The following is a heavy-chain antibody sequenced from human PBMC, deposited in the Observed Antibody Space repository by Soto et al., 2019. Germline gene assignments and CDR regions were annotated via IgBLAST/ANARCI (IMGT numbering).Heavy chain of an antibody. CDR3: ARLYCTXXXXHSWLDP. Sequence: GESLKISCTGFGYSFTTFWISWVRQTPGKGLEWMGRIDPSDSHTXXXXSFQGHVTISVDKSISTAYLQWGSLKASDTAMYYCARLYCTXXXXHSWLDPWGXGTLVTVSS. V-gene: IGHV5-10-1*01. D-gene: IGHD2-8*01. CDR2: IDPSDSHT. CDR1: GYSFTTFW. J-gene: IGHJ5*02.